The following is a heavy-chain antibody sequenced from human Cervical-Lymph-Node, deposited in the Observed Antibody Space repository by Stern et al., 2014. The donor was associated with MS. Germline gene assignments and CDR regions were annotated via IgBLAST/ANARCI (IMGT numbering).Heavy chain of an antibody. J-gene: IGHJ6*02. CDR1: GGTFSSYA. Sequence: VPLVESGAEVKKPGSSGKVSCKASGGTFSSYAISWVRQAPGQGLEWMGGIIPIFGTANYAQKFQGRVTITADESTSTAYMELSSLRSEDTAVYYCASLEYCSSTSCYVEGYYYYYGMDVWGQGTTVTVSS. D-gene: IGHD2-2*01. CDR3: ASLEYCSSTSCYVEGYYYYYGMDV. CDR2: IIPIFGTA. V-gene: IGHV1-69*01.